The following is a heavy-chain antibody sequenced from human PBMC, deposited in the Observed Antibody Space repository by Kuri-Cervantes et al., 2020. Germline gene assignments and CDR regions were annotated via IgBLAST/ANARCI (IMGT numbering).Heavy chain of an antibody. J-gene: IGHJ6*02. D-gene: IGHD2-2*02. CDR2: IWYDGSNT. Sequence: GESLKISCAASGFTVSSNYMSWVRQAPGKGLEWVAVIWYDGSNTYYADSVKGRFTISRDNSKNTLYLQMNSLRAEDTAVYYCARDRIYCSSTSCYIGYGMDVWGQGTTVTVSS. V-gene: IGHV3-33*08. CDR3: ARDRIYCSSTSCYIGYGMDV. CDR1: GFTVSSNY.